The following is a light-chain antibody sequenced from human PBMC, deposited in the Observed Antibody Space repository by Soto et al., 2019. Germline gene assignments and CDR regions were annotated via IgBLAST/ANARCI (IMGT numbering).Light chain of an antibody. V-gene: IGLV2-14*01. J-gene: IGLJ1*01. CDR3: SSYTTSSSYV. CDR2: DVT. Sequence: QSALTQAASVSGSPGQSITISCTGTSSDVGGYIYVSGYQQHPGKAPKLMIYDVTSRPSGVSYRFSGSKSGNTASLTISGLQAEDQADYYCSSYTTSSSYVFGTATKVTVL. CDR1: SSDVGGYIY.